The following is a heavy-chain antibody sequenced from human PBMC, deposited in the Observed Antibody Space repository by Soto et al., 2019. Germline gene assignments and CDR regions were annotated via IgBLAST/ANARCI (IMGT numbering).Heavy chain of an antibody. Sequence: QVQLVPSGAEVKKPGSSVKVSCKASGGTFSSYAISWVRQAPGQGLEWMGGIIPIFGTANYAQKFQGRVTITADESTSTAYMELSSLRSEDTAVYYCARVLKGYYDSSGYAFDIWGQGTMVTVSS. CDR1: GGTFSSYA. V-gene: IGHV1-69*01. CDR2: IIPIFGTA. J-gene: IGHJ3*02. CDR3: ARVLKGYYDSSGYAFDI. D-gene: IGHD3-22*01.